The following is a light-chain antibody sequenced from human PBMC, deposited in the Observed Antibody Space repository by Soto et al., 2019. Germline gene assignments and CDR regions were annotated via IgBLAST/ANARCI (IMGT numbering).Light chain of an antibody. CDR2: AAS. J-gene: IGKJ1*01. V-gene: IGKV1-39*01. Sequence: DIQMTQSPSSLSASILDRVTITFLASQRITNRLNWYQHRPGKAPRLLIYAASSLQSGVPSRFSGSGSGTDFTLTISSLQTEDFATYYCQQSYSTPTFGQGTKVDIK. CDR1: QRITNR. CDR3: QQSYSTPT.